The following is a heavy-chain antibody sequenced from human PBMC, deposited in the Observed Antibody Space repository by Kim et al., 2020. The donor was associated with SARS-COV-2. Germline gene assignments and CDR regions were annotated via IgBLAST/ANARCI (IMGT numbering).Heavy chain of an antibody. V-gene: IGHV1-69*13. Sequence: SVKVSCKASGGTFSSYAISWVRQAPGQGLEWMGGIIPIFGTANYAQKFQGRVTITADESTSTAYMELSSLRSEDTAVYYCASSTSMNGYNCDYWGQGTLVTVSS. CDR2: IIPIFGTA. J-gene: IGHJ4*02. CDR3: ASSTSMNGYNCDY. D-gene: IGHD5-12*01. CDR1: GGTFSSYA.